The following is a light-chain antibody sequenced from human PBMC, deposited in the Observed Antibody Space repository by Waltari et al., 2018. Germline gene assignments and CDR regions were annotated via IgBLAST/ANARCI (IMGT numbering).Light chain of an antibody. V-gene: IGLV2-23*01. J-gene: IGLJ2*01. CDR3: CSYASGSTII. CDR1: SNDVGSYNL. CDR2: EGS. Sequence: QSALTQPASVSGSPGQSITISCTGTSNDVGSYNLVSWYQRHPGKAPERLIYEGSKRPSGVSNGFSGSKAGNTASLTISGLQAEDEADYFCCSYASGSTIIFGGGTKLTVL.